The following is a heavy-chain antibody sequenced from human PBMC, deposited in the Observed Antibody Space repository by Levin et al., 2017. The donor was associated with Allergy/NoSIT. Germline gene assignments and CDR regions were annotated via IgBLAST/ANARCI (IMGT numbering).Heavy chain of an antibody. D-gene: IGHD2-15*01. Sequence: SGPTLVKPPQTLTLTCTFSGFSLSTNEMRVGWFRQPPGKALEWLARIDWDDDKFYSRSLKTRLTISKDTSRNQVVLTMTNMDPADTATYYCARMKFDCSGAICEYWFDPWGQGTLVTVSS. V-gene: IGHV2-70*04. CDR1: GFSLSTNEMR. CDR3: ARMKFDCSGAICEYWFDP. CDR2: IDWDDDK. J-gene: IGHJ5*02.